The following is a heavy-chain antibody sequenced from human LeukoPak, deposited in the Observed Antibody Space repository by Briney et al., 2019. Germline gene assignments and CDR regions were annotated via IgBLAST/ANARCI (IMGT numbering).Heavy chain of an antibody. CDR1: GGTFSSYA. Sequence: ASVKVSCKASGGTFSSYAISWVRQAPGQGLEWMGGIIPIFGTANYAQKFQGRVTITADESTSTAYMELSSLRSEDTAVYYCARDDYYDSSGYSPYNWFDPWGQGTLVTVSS. D-gene: IGHD3-22*01. J-gene: IGHJ5*02. CDR3: ARDDYYDSSGYSPYNWFDP. CDR2: IIPIFGTA. V-gene: IGHV1-69*13.